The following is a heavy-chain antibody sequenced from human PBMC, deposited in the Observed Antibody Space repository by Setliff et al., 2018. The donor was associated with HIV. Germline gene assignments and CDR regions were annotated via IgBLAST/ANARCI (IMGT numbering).Heavy chain of an antibody. D-gene: IGHD3-22*01. CDR2: INAGNGNT. CDR1: GYTFTSYA. CDR3: ARATNYYDSSNYYMDV. Sequence: ASVKVSCKASGYTFTSYAMHWVRQAPGQRLEWMGWINAGNGNTKYSQEFQGRVTITRDTSASTAYMELSSLRSEDMAVYYCARATNYYDSSNYYMDVWGKGTAVTVSS. V-gene: IGHV1-3*03. J-gene: IGHJ6*03.